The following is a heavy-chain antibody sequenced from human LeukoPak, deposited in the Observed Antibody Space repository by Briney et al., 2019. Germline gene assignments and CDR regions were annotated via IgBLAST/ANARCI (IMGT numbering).Heavy chain of an antibody. J-gene: IGHJ6*03. V-gene: IGHV4-34*01. Sequence: SETLSLTCAVYGGSFSGYYWSWIRQPPGKGLEWIGEINHSGSTNYNPSLKSRVTISVDTSKNQFSLKLSSVTAADTAVYFCARVAQGYASWNSYYSYYYMDVWGKGTPVTISS. D-gene: IGHD1-7*01. CDR1: GGSFSGYY. CDR3: ARVAQGYASWNSYYSYYYMDV. CDR2: INHSGST.